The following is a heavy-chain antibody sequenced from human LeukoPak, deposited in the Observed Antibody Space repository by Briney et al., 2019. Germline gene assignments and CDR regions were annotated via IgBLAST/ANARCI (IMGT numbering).Heavy chain of an antibody. D-gene: IGHD2-2*01. J-gene: IGHJ4*02. V-gene: IGHV3-30*01. CDR2: VSYDGSNK. Sequence: GRSLRLSCAASGFTFSSYAMHWVRQAPGKGLERVAVVSYDGSNKYYADSVKGRFTISRDNSKNTLYLQMNSLRAEDTAVYYCARDGVVVPAAMEGYYFDYWGQGTLVTVSS. CDR1: GFTFSSYA. CDR3: ARDGVVVPAAMEGYYFDY.